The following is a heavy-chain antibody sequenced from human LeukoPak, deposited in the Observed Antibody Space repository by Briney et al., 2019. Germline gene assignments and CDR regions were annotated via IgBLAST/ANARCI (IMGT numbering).Heavy chain of an antibody. CDR2: ISGSGGST. J-gene: IGHJ3*02. Sequence: GGSLRLSCAASGFTFSGYAMSWVRQAPGKGLEWVSAISGSGGSTYYADSVKGRFTISRDNSKNTLYLQMNSLRAEDTAVYYCAKSGGSGSYFRVAAFDIWGQGTMVTVSS. CDR3: AKSGGSGSYFRVAAFDI. CDR1: GFTFSGYA. V-gene: IGHV3-23*01. D-gene: IGHD1-26*01.